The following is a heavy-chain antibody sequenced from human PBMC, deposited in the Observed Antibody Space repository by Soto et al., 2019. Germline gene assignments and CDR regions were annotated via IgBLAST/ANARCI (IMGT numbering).Heavy chain of an antibody. V-gene: IGHV5-51*01. Sequence: PGESLKISCKGSGYSFTSYWIGWARQMPGKRLGWMGIIYPGDSDTRYSPSFQGQVTISADKSISTAYLQWSSLKASDTAMYYCARLDRVVAACFDYWGQVPLATLSS. J-gene: IGHJ4*02. CDR1: GYSFTSYW. CDR3: ARLDRVVAACFDY. CDR2: IYPGDSDT. D-gene: IGHD2-15*01.